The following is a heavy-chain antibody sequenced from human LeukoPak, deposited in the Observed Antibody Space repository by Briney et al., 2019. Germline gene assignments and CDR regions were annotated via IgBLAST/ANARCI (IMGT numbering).Heavy chain of an antibody. V-gene: IGHV4-59*01. CDR3: ARGVPEIV. D-gene: IGHD2-15*01. CDR1: GGXISSYY. Sequence: SETLSLTCTVSGGXISSYYCSWIRQPPGKGLEWIGYIYYSGSPNYNPSLKSRVTISVDTSKNQFSLKLSSVTAADTAVYYCARGVPEIVWGQGTLVTVSS. CDR2: IYYSGSP. J-gene: IGHJ4*02.